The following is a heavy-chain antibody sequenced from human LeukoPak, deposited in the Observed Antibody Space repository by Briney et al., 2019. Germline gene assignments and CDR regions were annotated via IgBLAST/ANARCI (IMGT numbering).Heavy chain of an antibody. Sequence: GGSLRLSCTASGFTFSNYWMSWVRQAPGKGLEWVATIKHDGRETYYVDSVKGRFTISRDNAKISLYLQMNSLRAEDTAVYYCARVTMGFDPWGQGTLVTVSS. CDR1: GFTFSNYW. CDR2: IKHDGRET. V-gene: IGHV3-7*04. CDR3: ARVTMGFDP. D-gene: IGHD2-8*01. J-gene: IGHJ5*02.